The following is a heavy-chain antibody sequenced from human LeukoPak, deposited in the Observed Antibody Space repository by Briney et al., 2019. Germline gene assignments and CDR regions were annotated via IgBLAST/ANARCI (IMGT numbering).Heavy chain of an antibody. V-gene: IGHV4-34*01. J-gene: IGHJ4*02. CDR3: ARLSPKWAGTVDY. Sequence: SESLSLTCAVYGGSFSGYYWSWIRQPPGKGLEWIGEINHSGSTNYNPSLKSRVTISVDTSKNQFSLKLSSVTAADTAVYYCARLSPKWAGTVDYWGQGTLVTVSS. D-gene: IGHD6-19*01. CDR1: GGSFSGYY. CDR2: INHSGST.